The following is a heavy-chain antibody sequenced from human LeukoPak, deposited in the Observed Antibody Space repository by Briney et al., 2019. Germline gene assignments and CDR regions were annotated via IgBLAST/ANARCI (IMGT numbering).Heavy chain of an antibody. CDR3: AVYGSPDY. CDR2: ISGDGGIT. J-gene: IGHJ4*02. D-gene: IGHD3-10*01. Sequence: PGGSLRLSCAASEFTFSTYAMSWVRQAPGKGLEWVSGISGDGGITYYADSVKGRFTISRDNSKNTLYLQMNSLRAEDTAVYYCAVYGSPDYWGQGTLVTVSS. CDR1: EFTFSTYA. V-gene: IGHV3-23*01.